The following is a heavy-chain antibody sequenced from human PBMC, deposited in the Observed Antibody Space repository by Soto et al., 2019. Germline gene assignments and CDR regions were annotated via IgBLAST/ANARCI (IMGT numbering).Heavy chain of an antibody. CDR1: GFTFSSYG. V-gene: IGHV3-30*18. CDR3: AKDDVGSSPSP. J-gene: IGHJ5*02. CDR2: ISYDGSNK. Sequence: QVQLVESGGGVVQPGRSLRLSCAASGFTFSSYGMHWVRQAPGKGLEWVAVISYDGSNKYYADSVKGRFTISRDNSKNTLYLQMNSLRAEDTAVYYCAKDDVGSSPSPWGQGTLVTVSS. D-gene: IGHD2-15*01.